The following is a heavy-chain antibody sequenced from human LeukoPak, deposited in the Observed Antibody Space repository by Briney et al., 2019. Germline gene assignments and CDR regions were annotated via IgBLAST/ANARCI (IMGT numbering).Heavy chain of an antibody. Sequence: GGSLRLSCEASGFTFSDYWMHWVRQAPGKGLVWVSRINSDGRTTNYADSVKGRSAISRDNARNTLYLEMNSLRAEDTAVYYCARVGLGPLSYYSYYYMDVWGKGTSVTISS. V-gene: IGHV3-74*01. J-gene: IGHJ6*03. D-gene: IGHD3/OR15-3a*01. CDR2: INSDGRTT. CDR3: ARVGLGPLSYYSYYYMDV. CDR1: GFTFSDYW.